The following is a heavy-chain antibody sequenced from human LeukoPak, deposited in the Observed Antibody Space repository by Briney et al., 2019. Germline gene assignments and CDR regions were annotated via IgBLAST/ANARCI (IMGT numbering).Heavy chain of an antibody. CDR2: IYQSGST. V-gene: IGHV4-38-2*02. CDR1: GYSIANGYQ. D-gene: IGHD4-11*01. Sequence: SETLSLTCTVSGYSIANGYQWAWIRQPPGKRLEWIGSIYQSGSTYDNLSLKSRLTMSVDTSKNQFSLKMRSVTAADTAIYYCARSEINDYMRFWGQGILVTASS. CDR3: ARSEINDYMRF. J-gene: IGHJ4*02.